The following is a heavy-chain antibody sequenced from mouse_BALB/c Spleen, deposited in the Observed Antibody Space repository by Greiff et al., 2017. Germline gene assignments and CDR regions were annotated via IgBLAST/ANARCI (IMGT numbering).Heavy chain of an antibody. CDR3: AIYYGNLFAY. J-gene: IGHJ3*01. V-gene: IGHV3-2*02. D-gene: IGHD2-1*01. CDR2: ISYSGST. CDR1: GYSITSDYA. Sequence: VQLKESGPGLVKPSQSLSLTCTVTGYSITSDYAWNWIRQFPGNKLEWMGYISYSGSTSYNPSLKSRISITRDTSKNQFFLQLNSVTTEDTATYYCAIYYGNLFAYWGQGTLVTVSA.